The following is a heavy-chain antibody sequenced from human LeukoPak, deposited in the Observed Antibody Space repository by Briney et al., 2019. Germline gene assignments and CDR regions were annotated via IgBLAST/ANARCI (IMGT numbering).Heavy chain of an antibody. CDR1: GGSISSSSYY. D-gene: IGHD6-19*01. CDR2: IYYSGST. CDR3: ARVTAAGHIPFEY. V-gene: IGHV4-39*07. Sequence: SETLSLTCTVSGGSISSSSYYWGWIRQPPGKGLEWIGSIYYSGSTYYNPSLKSRVTISVDTSKNQLSLKLSSVTAADTAVYYCARVTAAGHIPFEYWGQGTLVTVSS. J-gene: IGHJ4*02.